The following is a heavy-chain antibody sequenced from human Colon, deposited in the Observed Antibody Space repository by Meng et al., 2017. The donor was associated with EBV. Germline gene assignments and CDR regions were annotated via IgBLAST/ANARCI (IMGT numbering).Heavy chain of an antibody. Sequence: QVQLPEAGPGLGKPSQTLSLTGTVSGGSVSSGGYYWTWIRQHPGKGLEWFGHIYYSGSTFYNPSLKRRVIISIDTAKNQFSLNLRSVTAADTAVYYCARVSSGWDYFDYWGQGTLVTVSS. D-gene: IGHD6-19*01. J-gene: IGHJ4*02. CDR3: ARVSSGWDYFDY. CDR2: IYYSGST. CDR1: GGSVSSGGYY. V-gene: IGHV4-31*03.